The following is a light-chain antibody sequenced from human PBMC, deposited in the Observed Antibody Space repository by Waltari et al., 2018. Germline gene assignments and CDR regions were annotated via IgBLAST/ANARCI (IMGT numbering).Light chain of an antibody. J-gene: IGKJ1*01. CDR2: GAS. CDR1: QRVGRA. Sequence: EIVLTQSPGTLSLSPGDRATLSCWASQRVGRALAWYQQKRGPAPRLLIYGASTRASGIPDRFSGRGSGTDFSLTINRLEPEDFAVYYCQHYVRLPVTFGQGTKVEIK. CDR3: QHYVRLPVT. V-gene: IGKV3-20*01.